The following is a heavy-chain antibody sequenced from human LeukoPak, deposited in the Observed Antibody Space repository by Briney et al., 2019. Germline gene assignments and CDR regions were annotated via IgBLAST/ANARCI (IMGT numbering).Heavy chain of an antibody. J-gene: IGHJ4*02. V-gene: IGHV1-8*03. CDR2: MNPNSGNT. CDR3: ARRKYYDFWSGYYTYYFDY. Sequence: ASVKVSCKASGYTFTSYDINWVRQATGQGLEWMGWMNPNSGNTGYAQKFQGRVTITRNTSISTAYMELNSLRSEDTAVYYCARRKYYDFWSGYYTYYFDYWGQGTLVTVSS. CDR1: GYTFTSYD. D-gene: IGHD3-3*01.